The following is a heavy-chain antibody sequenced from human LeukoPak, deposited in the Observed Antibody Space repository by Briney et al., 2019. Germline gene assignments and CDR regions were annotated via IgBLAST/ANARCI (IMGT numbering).Heavy chain of an antibody. J-gene: IGHJ4*02. CDR1: GFTVSSNY. V-gene: IGHV3-53*01. CDR2: IYSGGST. Sequence: GGSLRLSCAASGFTVSSNYMSWVRQAPGKGLEWVSVIYSGGSTYYADSVKGRFTISRDNSKNTLYLQMNSLRAEDTAVYCCACIPVYGDYGDYWGQGTLVTVSS. CDR3: ACIPVYGDYGDY. D-gene: IGHD4-17*01.